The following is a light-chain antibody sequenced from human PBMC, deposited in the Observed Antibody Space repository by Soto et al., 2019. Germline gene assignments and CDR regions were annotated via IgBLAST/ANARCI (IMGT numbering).Light chain of an antibody. V-gene: IGLV4-69*01. CDR2: LNSDGSH. Sequence: QPVLTQSPSASASLGASVKVTCTLSSGHSSYAIAWHQQQPEKGPRYLMKLNSDGSHSKGDGIPDRFSGSSSGAERDLTISSVQSEDEAYYYCQTWVGTGNVVFGGGTKLTVL. CDR1: SGHSSYA. J-gene: IGLJ2*01. CDR3: QTWVGTGNVV.